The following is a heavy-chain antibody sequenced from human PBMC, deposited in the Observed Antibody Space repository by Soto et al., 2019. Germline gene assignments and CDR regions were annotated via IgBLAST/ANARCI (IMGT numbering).Heavy chain of an antibody. Sequence: QGQLQQWGAGLLKPSETLSLTCAVYGGSFSGYYWSWIRQPPGKGLERIGEINHSGSTNYNPSLKSRVTISVDTSKNQFSLKQSSVTAADTAVYYCARSVPDIVVLPAATDTDYWGQGTLVTVSS. CDR2: INHSGST. CDR3: ARSVPDIVVLPAATDTDY. CDR1: GGSFSGYY. V-gene: IGHV4-34*01. D-gene: IGHD2-2*01. J-gene: IGHJ4*02.